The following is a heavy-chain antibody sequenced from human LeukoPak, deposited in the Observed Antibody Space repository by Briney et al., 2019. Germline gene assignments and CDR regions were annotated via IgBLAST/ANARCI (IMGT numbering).Heavy chain of an antibody. V-gene: IGHV3-23*01. CDR1: GFTFSSYA. Sequence: GGSLRLSCAASGFTFSSYAMSWVRQAPGKGLEWVSTISEGGSSTYYADSVKGQFTISRDNSKNTLSLQMISLRAEDTAVYYCAKGDFDYWGQGTLVTVSS. CDR2: ISEGGSST. D-gene: IGHD3-16*01. J-gene: IGHJ4*02. CDR3: AKGDFDY.